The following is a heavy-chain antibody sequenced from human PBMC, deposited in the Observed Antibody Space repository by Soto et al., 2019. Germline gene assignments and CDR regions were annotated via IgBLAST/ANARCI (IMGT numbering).Heavy chain of an antibody. J-gene: IGHJ6*02. V-gene: IGHV1-3*01. D-gene: IGHD3-10*01. CDR1: GYTFTSYA. Sequence: ASVKVSCKASGYTFTSYAMHWVRQAPGQRLEWMGWINAGNGNTKYSQKFQGRVTITRDTSASTAYMELSSLRSEDTAVYYCAREGPMVRGVTASPHYYGMDVWGQGTTVTVSS. CDR3: AREGPMVRGVTASPHYYGMDV. CDR2: INAGNGNT.